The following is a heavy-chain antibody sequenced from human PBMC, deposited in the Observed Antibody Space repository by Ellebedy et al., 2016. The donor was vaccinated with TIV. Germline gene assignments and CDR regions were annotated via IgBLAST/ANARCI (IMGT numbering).Heavy chain of an antibody. CDR1: GFTFSDSA. CDR2: IRGKADDYAT. Sequence: GESLKISCAASGFTFSDSAIHWVRQAPGKGLEWVGRIRGKADDYATAYAASVKGRLTISRDDSKNMAYLQMNSLRAEDTAVYYCAKYYDSSVSYYFDYWGQGTLVTVSS. D-gene: IGHD3-22*01. CDR3: AKYYDSSVSYYFDY. J-gene: IGHJ4*02. V-gene: IGHV3-73*01.